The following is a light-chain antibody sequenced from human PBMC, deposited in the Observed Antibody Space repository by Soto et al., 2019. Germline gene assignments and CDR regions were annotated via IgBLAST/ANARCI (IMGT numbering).Light chain of an antibody. J-gene: IGKJ1*01. V-gene: IGKV1-39*01. CDR2: AAS. CDR3: QQSFSSPPWT. CDR1: QNIKTY. Sequence: DIQMTQSPSSLSASVGDSVTITCRASQNIKTYLNWYQQKPGKAPNLLIYAASSLHSGVPSRFSGSGSGTDFTLAISSLQPEDVATYYCQQSFSSPPWTVGQGTKVEIK.